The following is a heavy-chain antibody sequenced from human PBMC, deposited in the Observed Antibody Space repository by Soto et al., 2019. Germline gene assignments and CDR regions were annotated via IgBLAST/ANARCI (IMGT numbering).Heavy chain of an antibody. V-gene: IGHV1-69*01. CDR1: GGTFTSYA. CDR3: ARNYGSGRHPNYGTDV. Sequence: ASVKVSCKASGGTFTSYAISWVRQAPGQGLEWMGGIIPIFGTANYAQKFQGRVTITADESTSTAYMELSSLRSEDTAVYYCARNYGSGRHPNYGTDVRGQGTSLTVSS. J-gene: IGHJ6*02. D-gene: IGHD3-10*01. CDR2: IIPIFGTA.